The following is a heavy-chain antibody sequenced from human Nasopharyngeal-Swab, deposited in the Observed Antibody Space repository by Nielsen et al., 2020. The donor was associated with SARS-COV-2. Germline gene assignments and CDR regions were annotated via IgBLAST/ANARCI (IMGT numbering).Heavy chain of an antibody. Sequence: SETLSLTCTVSGGSISSSSYYWGWIRQPPGKGLEWIGSIYYSGSTYYNPSLKSRVTISVDTSKKQFSLKLIPVTAADTAVYYCARHGSNSWYRGYGMDVWGQGTTVTVSS. CDR2: IYYSGST. CDR1: GGSISSSSYY. J-gene: IGHJ6*02. CDR3: ARHGSNSWYRGYGMDV. D-gene: IGHD6-13*01. V-gene: IGHV4-39*01.